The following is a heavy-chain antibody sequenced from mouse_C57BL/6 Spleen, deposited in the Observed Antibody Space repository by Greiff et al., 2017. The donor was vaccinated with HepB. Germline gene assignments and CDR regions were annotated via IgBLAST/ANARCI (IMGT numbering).Heavy chain of an antibody. Sequence: EVQLQQSGPELVKPGASVKISCKASGYTFTDYYMNWVKQSHGKSLEWIGDINPNNGGTSYNQKFKGKATLTVDKSSSTAYMELRSLTSEDSAVYYCAKEGVYGYVFAYWGQGTLVTVSA. J-gene: IGHJ3*01. CDR3: AKEGVYGYVFAY. D-gene: IGHD2-2*01. CDR1: GYTFTDYY. V-gene: IGHV1-26*01. CDR2: INPNNGGT.